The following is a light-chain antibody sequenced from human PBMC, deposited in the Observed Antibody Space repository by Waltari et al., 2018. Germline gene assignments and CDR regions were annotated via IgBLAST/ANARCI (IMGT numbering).Light chain of an antibody. CDR3: QQGYNVPPIT. Sequence: DIQMTQSTSSRSASVGDPVTISCRASRYISKSLNWYQPKPGKAPTLLIYASSTLQSGVPPRFSGSGSGTDFTLTISGLQPEDFATYYCQQGYNVPPITFGPGTKVDI. J-gene: IGKJ3*01. CDR2: ASS. V-gene: IGKV1-39*01. CDR1: RYISKS.